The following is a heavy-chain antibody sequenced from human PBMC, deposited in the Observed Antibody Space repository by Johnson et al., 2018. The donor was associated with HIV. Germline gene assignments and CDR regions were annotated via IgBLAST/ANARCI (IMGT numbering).Heavy chain of an antibody. Sequence: VQLVESGGGVVRPGGSLRLSCAPSGFPFDDYGMSWVRQAPGKGLEWVAFIRYDGSNKYYADSVKGRFTISRDNYKNTLYLQMNSLRAEDTAVYYCAKDPVGATWAFDIWGQGTIVTVSS. CDR1: GFPFDDYG. CDR2: IRYDGSNK. V-gene: IGHV3-30*02. D-gene: IGHD1-26*01. CDR3: AKDPVGATWAFDI. J-gene: IGHJ3*02.